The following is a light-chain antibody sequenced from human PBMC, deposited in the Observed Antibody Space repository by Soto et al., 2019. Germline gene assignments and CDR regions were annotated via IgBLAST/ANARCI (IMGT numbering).Light chain of an antibody. CDR1: QTINNY. V-gene: IGKV1-39*01. J-gene: IGKJ1*01. Sequence: DIQMTQSPSSLSASVGDRVTITCRTSQTINNYLNWYQQKPGKAPRLLIYAASTLQSVVPSRFTGSGSGTXFXLTISSLQPEDFATYYCQQSYTTPRTFGQGTKVEFK. CDR2: AAS. CDR3: QQSYTTPRT.